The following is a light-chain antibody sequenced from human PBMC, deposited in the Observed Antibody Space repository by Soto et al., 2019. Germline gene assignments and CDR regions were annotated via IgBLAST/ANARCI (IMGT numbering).Light chain of an antibody. J-gene: IGKJ4*01. CDR2: SAS. Sequence: EVVLTQSPGTLSLSPGERVTLSCRASQSVASSYLAWYQQKPGRAPRLLFYSASSRATGIPDRFSGSGSGTDFTLTISRLEPEDFATYFCQQANSFPLTFGGGTRVEI. CDR3: QQANSFPLT. V-gene: IGKV3-20*01. CDR1: QSVASSY.